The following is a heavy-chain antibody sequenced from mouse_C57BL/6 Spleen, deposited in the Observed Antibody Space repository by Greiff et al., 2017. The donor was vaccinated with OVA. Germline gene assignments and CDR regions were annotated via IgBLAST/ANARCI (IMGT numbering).Heavy chain of an antibody. CDR1: GYAFSSSW. J-gene: IGHJ3*01. CDR2: IYPGDGDT. CDR3: AREYGYDGSWFAY. D-gene: IGHD2-2*01. V-gene: IGHV1-82*01. Sequence: QVQLQQSGPELVKPGASVKISCKASGYAFSSSWMNWVKQRPGKGLEWIGRIYPGDGDTNYNGKFKGKATLTADKSSSTAYMQLSSLTSEDSAVYCCAREYGYDGSWFAYWGQGTLVTVSA.